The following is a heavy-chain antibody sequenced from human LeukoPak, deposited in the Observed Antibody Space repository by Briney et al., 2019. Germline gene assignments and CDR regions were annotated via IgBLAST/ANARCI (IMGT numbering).Heavy chain of an antibody. CDR3: ARAGRTSTGVFDN. CDR1: NYIFASYG. Sequence: ASVRVSCKTSNYIFASYGISWLRQAPGQGLEWMGWISTYNGDTKFAQNLQGRLTVTTDTSTRTVYMELRSLRSDDTAVYYCARAGRTSTGVFDNWGQGTQVTVSS. CDR2: ISTYNGDT. D-gene: IGHD2-2*01. J-gene: IGHJ4*02. V-gene: IGHV1-18*04.